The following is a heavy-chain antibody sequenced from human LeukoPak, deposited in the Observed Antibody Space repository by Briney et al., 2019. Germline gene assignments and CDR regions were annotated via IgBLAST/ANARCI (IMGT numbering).Heavy chain of an antibody. D-gene: IGHD3-16*01. CDR2: ISGSGGST. CDR3: AKGYYDYVWGSYYFDY. CDR1: GLTFSSYA. Sequence: QPGGSLRLSCAASGLTFSSYAMSWVRQAPGRGLDWVSAISGSGGSTYYADSVKGRFTISRDNSRDTLYLQMNSLRAEDTAVYYCAKGYYDYVWGSYYFDYWGQGTLVTVSS. V-gene: IGHV3-23*01. J-gene: IGHJ4*02.